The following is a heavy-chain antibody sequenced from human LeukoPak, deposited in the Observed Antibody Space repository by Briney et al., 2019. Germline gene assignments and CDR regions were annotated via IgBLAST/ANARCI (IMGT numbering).Heavy chain of an antibody. CDR2: ISGSGGST. J-gene: IGHJ4*02. V-gene: IGHV3-23*01. CDR3: AKTVRTRWGFDY. CDR1: GFTFSSYA. Sequence: GGSLRLSCAASGFTFSSYAMSWVRQAPGKGLEWVSIISGSGGSTSYADSVKGRFTISRDNSNNTLYPQMSSLRAEDTALYYCAKTVRTRWGFDYWGQGTLVTVSS. D-gene: IGHD4-23*01.